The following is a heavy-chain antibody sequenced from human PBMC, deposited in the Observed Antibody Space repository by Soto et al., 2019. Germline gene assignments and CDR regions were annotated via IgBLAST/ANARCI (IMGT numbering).Heavy chain of an antibody. Sequence: GGSLRLSCAASGFTFSSYAMSWVRQAPGKGLEWVSVISGSEGSRYYADSVKGRFIISRDNSKNTLYLQMKSLRAEDTAVYYCAKDLPYDYVWGSYRPIFYYYGMDVWGQGTTVTVSS. CDR1: GFTFSSYA. J-gene: IGHJ6*02. D-gene: IGHD3-16*02. CDR2: ISGSEGSR. V-gene: IGHV3-23*01. CDR3: AKDLPYDYVWGSYRPIFYYYGMDV.